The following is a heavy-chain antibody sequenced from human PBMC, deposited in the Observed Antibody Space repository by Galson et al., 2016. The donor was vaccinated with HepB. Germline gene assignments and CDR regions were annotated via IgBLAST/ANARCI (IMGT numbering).Heavy chain of an antibody. CDR2: VGYDGGGV. Sequence: SLRLSCAASGFTFSSYGMHWVRQAPGQGPEWVAVVGYDGGGVYSAAVKGRSTISRDTPKNTLYLQMNSLRVEDTATYYCTGAAAEGWFDPWGQGTLVTVSS. V-gene: IGHV3-33*01. CDR1: GFTFSSYG. D-gene: IGHD6-13*01. CDR3: TGAAAEGWFDP. J-gene: IGHJ5*02.